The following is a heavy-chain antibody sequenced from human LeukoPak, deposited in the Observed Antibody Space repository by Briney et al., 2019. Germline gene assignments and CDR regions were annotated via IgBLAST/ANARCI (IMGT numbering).Heavy chain of an antibody. V-gene: IGHV1-8*03. CDR2: MNPNSGNT. D-gene: IGHD3-22*01. J-gene: IGHJ3*02. Sequence: GASVKVSCKASGYTFTSYDINWVRQATGQGLEWMGWMNPNSGNTGYAQKFQGRVTITRNTSISTAYMELSSLRSEDTAVYYCARGTNTYYYDSSGYPHAFDIWGQGTMVTVSS. CDR3: ARGTNTYYYDSSGYPHAFDI. CDR1: GYTFTSYD.